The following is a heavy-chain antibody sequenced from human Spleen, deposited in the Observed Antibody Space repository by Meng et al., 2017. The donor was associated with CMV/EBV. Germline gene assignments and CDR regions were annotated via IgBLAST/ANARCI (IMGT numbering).Heavy chain of an antibody. D-gene: IGHD4-11*01. CDR1: GYTFTGYY. V-gene: IGHV1-58*02. J-gene: IGHJ6*02. Sequence: SVKVSCKASGYTFTGYYIHWVRQAPGQRLEWIGWIVVGSGNTNYAQKFQERVTITRDMSTSTAYMELSSLRSEDTAVYYCAADPNYSNYVDYYYGMDVWGQGTTVTVSS. CDR3: AADPNYSNYVDYYYGMDV. CDR2: IVVGSGNT.